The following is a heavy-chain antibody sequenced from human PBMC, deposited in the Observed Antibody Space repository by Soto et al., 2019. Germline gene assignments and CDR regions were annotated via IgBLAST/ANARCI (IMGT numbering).Heavy chain of an antibody. CDR2: IIPIFGTA. V-gene: IGHV1-69*13. J-gene: IGHJ5*02. D-gene: IGHD2-15*01. Sequence: ASVKVSCKASGGTFSSYAISWVRQAPGQGLEWMGGIIPIFGTANYAQKFQGRVTITADESTSTAYMELSSLRSEDTAVYYCARGLGYCSGGSCINWFDPSGQATRVTVAS. CDR1: GGTFSSYA. CDR3: ARGLGYCSGGSCINWFDP.